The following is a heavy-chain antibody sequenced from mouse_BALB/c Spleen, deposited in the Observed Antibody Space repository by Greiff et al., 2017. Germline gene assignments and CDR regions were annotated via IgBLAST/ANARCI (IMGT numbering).Heavy chain of an antibody. V-gene: IGHV5-6-3*01. J-gene: IGHJ4*01. CDR3: ARDGLSYYAMDY. CDR2: INSNGGST. D-gene: IGHD6-2*01. Sequence: VQRVESGGGLVQPGGSLKLSCAASGFTFSSYGMSWVRQTPDKRLELVATINSNGGSTYYPDSVKGRFTISRDNAKNTLYLQMSSLKSEDTAMYYCARDGLSYYAMDYWGQGTSVTVSS. CDR1: GFTFSSYG.